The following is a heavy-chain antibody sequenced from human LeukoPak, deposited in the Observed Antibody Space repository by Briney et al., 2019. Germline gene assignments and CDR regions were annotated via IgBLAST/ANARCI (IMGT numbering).Heavy chain of an antibody. CDR3: AATYRTRGYTYGYFDY. D-gene: IGHD5-18*01. J-gene: IGHJ4*02. V-gene: IGHV4-39*01. Sequence: KPSETLSLICAVSGDSITSGNYYWGWIRQPPGKGLEWIGNIYYSGSTYYNPSLKSRVSMSLDTSKNQFSLKLSSVTAADTAVYYCAATYRTRGYTYGYFDYWGQGTLVTVPS. CDR2: IYYSGST. CDR1: GDSITSGNYY.